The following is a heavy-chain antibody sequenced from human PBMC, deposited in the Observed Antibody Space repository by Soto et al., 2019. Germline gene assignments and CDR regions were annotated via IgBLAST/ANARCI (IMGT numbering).Heavy chain of an antibody. Sequence: SGTLSLTWTVSGGSISSSSYYWGWVRQPPGKGLEWIGSIYYSGSTYYNPSLKSRVTISVDTSKNQFSLKLSSVTAADTAVYFCASLHTDYYFYMDVWGKGTTVTVS. J-gene: IGHJ6*03. CDR1: GGSISSSSYY. D-gene: IGHD4-4*01. CDR2: IYYSGST. V-gene: IGHV4-39*01. CDR3: ASLHTDYYFYMDV.